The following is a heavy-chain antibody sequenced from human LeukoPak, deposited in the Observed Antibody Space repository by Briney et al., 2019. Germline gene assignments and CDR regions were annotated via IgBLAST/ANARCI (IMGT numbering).Heavy chain of an antibody. Sequence: SGPTLVKPTQTLTLTCTFSGFSPSTSGVGVGWIRQPPGKALEWLALIYWDDDKRYSPSLKSRLTITKDTSKNQVVLTMTNMDPVDTATYYCAHTTRPKQLVYFQHWGQGTLVTVSS. D-gene: IGHD6-13*01. V-gene: IGHV2-5*02. CDR3: AHTTRPKQLVYFQH. CDR2: IYWDDDK. J-gene: IGHJ1*01. CDR1: GFSPSTSGVG.